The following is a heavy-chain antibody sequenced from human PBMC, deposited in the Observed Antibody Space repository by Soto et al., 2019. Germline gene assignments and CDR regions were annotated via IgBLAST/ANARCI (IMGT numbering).Heavy chain of an antibody. CDR2: IDRGSDI. D-gene: IGHD2-21*02. CDR1: GFTFSSYS. Sequence: PGGSLRLSCAASGFTFSSYSIHWVRQAPGKGLEWVSSIDRGSDIYYADSVKGRFTISRDNAKNSVSLQMNSLRAEDTAVYYCAREETAWPLAYGLDVWGQGTTVTVSS. J-gene: IGHJ6*02. V-gene: IGHV3-21*01. CDR3: AREETAWPLAYGLDV.